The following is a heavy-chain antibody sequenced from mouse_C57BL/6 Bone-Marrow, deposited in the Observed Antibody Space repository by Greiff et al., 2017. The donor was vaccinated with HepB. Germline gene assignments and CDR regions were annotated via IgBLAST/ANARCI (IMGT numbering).Heavy chain of an antibody. CDR1: GFTFSSYT. D-gene: IGHD2-3*01. V-gene: IGHV5-9*01. Sequence: EVQVVESGGGLVKPGGSLKLSCAASGFTFSSYTMSWVRQTPEKRLEWVATISGGGGNTYYPDSVKGRFTISRDNAKNTLYLQMSSLRSEDTALYYCARDGYYPYYFDYWGQGTTLTVSS. J-gene: IGHJ2*01. CDR3: ARDGYYPYYFDY. CDR2: ISGGGGNT.